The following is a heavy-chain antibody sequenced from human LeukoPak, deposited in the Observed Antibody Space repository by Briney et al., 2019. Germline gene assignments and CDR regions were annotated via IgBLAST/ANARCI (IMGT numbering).Heavy chain of an antibody. D-gene: IGHD6-6*01. J-gene: IGHJ4*02. CDR2: IYYTGST. Sequence: SETLSLTCSVSGGSISSLYWSWIRQPPGKGLEWIGYIYYTGSTNYNPSLKSRVTMFVDMSKNQFSLRLSSVTAADTAVYYCARHKAYSSSSPFDYWGQGTLVTVSS. V-gene: IGHV4-59*08. CDR3: ARHKAYSSSSPFDY. CDR1: GGSISSLY.